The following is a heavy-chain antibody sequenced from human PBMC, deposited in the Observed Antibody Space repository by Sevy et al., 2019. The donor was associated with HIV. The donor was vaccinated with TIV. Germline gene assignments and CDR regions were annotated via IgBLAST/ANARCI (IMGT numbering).Heavy chain of an antibody. Sequence: VGSLRLSCAASGFTFSKYSMSWVRQPPGKGLEWVSTLSFGCGEINYADSVKGRFTISRDNSKSSVYLQMNNLRPEDTAVYYCAREGCTKPHDYWGQGTLVSVSS. V-gene: IGHV3-23*01. CDR2: LSFGCGEI. CDR1: GFTFSKYS. CDR3: AREGCTKPHDY. D-gene: IGHD2-8*01. J-gene: IGHJ4*02.